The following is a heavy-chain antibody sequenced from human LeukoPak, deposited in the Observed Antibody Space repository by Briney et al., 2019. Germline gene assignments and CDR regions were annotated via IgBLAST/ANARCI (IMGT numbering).Heavy chain of an antibody. V-gene: IGHV1-46*01. CDR1: GYTFTSYY. J-gene: IGHJ3*02. CDR3: ARDLYGGNSNDAFGI. CDR2: INPSGGST. Sequence: ASVKVSCKASGYTFTSYYMHWVRQAPGQGLEWMGIINPSGGSTSYAQKFQGRVTMTRDMSTSTVYMELSSLRSEDTAVYCCARDLYGGNSNDAFGIWGQGTMVTVSS. D-gene: IGHD4-23*01.